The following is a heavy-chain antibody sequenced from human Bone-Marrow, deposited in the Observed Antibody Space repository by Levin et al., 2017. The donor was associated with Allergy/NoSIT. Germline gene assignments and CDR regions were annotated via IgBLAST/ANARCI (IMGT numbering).Heavy chain of an antibody. D-gene: IGHD5-12*01. CDR3: ARTKSPGLHYYYGMDV. CDR1: GYSFTSYW. Sequence: LGESLKISCKGSGYSFTSYWIGWVRQMPGKGLEWMGIIYPGDSDTRYSPSFQGQVTISADKSISTAYLQWSSLKASDTAMYYCARTKSPGLHYYYGMDVWGQGTTVTVSS. CDR2: IYPGDSDT. J-gene: IGHJ6*02. V-gene: IGHV5-51*01.